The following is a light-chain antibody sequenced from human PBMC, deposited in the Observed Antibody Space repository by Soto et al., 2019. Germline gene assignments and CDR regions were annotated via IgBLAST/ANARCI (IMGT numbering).Light chain of an antibody. CDR2: YAS. CDR3: KQYNSYPWT. J-gene: IGKJ1*01. CDR1: QSISSW. V-gene: IGKV1-5*01. Sequence: DIQMTQSPSTLSASVGDRVTITCRASQSISSWLAWYQQKPGKAPKLLFYYASSLESGVPLRFSGSVSGTEFTLTISSLQPDDFAPYYCKQYNSYPWTFGQGTKVEIK.